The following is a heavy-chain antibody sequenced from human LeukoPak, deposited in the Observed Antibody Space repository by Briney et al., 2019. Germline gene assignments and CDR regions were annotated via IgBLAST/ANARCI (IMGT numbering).Heavy chain of an antibody. CDR2: IYYTGNT. CDR1: GDSITGYY. V-gene: IGHV4-39*07. Sequence: SETLSLTCSVSGDSITGYYWGWIRQPPGKGLEWIGNIYYTGNTYYNSSLKSRVTISVDTSKNQFSLNVISVTAADTAVYYCVRATGAVAVRGWAFDIWGHGTMVTVSS. CDR3: VRATGAVAVRGWAFDI. J-gene: IGHJ3*02. D-gene: IGHD6-19*01.